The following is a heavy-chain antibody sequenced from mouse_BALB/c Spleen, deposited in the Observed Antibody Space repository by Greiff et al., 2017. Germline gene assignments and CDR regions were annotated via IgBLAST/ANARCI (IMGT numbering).Heavy chain of an antibody. CDR2: ISSGGGNT. CDR3: ARSPRYGSSMDY. D-gene: IGHD1-1*01. J-gene: IGHJ4*01. CDR1: GFTFSSYT. V-gene: IGHV5-9*03. Sequence: DVMLVESGGGLVKPGGSLKLSCAASGFTFSSYTMSWVRQTPEKRLEWVATISSGGGNTYYPDSVKGRFTISRDNAKNNLYLQMSSLRSEDTALYYCARSPRYGSSMDYWGQGSSVTVSS.